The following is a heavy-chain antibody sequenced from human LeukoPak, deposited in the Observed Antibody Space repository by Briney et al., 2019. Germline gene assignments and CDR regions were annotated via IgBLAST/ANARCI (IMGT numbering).Heavy chain of an antibody. CDR1: GFTFSSYW. V-gene: IGHV3-74*01. Sequence: GGSLRLSCAASGFTFSSYWMHGVRQAPGKGLVWVSRINSDGSSTSYADSVKGRFTISRDNAKNTLYLQMNSLRAEDTAVYYCARGVSSWHHFDYWGQGTLVTVSS. J-gene: IGHJ4*02. D-gene: IGHD6-13*01. CDR2: INSDGSST. CDR3: ARGVSSWHHFDY.